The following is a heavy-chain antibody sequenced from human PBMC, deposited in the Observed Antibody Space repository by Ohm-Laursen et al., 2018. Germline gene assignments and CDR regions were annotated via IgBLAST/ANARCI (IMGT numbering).Heavy chain of an antibody. V-gene: IGHV3-30*03. CDR3: ARDAEEFDSSGPRFDY. J-gene: IGHJ4*02. Sequence: SLRLSCAASGFTFSSYGMHWVRQAPGKGLEWVAVISYDGSNKYYADSVKGRFTISRDTSRNTLYMQMNSLRVEDTALYYCARDAEEFDSSGPRFDYWGQGTLVTVSS. CDR1: GFTFSSYG. D-gene: IGHD3-22*01. CDR2: ISYDGSNK.